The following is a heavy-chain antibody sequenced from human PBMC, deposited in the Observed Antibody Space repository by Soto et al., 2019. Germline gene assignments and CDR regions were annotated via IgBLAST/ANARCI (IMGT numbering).Heavy chain of an antibody. CDR1: GGSISNTSYY. D-gene: IGHD5-12*01. CDR3: ARFQRRWLNSDY. Sequence: SETLSLTCTVSGGSISNTSYYWGWVRQPPGKGLEWIGHIYYGGTSYSNPSLKGRGSLSVDTSKNQSFLKLNSVTAADTALYFCARFQRRWLNSDYWGQGTLVTVSS. V-gene: IGHV4-39*01. CDR2: IYYGGTS. J-gene: IGHJ4*02.